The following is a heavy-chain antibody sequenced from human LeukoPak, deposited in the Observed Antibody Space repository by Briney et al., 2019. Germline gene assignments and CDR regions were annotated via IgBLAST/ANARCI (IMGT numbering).Heavy chain of an antibody. J-gene: IGHJ6*03. CDR2: IYYSGST. V-gene: IGHV4-30-4*01. CDR3: ARGSIAAADSYYFYYMDV. Sequence: PSQTLSLTCTVSGGSISSGDNYWSWIRQPPGKGLEWIGYIYYSGSTCCNPSLESRVTISVDTSKNQFSLKLSSVTAADTAVYFCARGSIAAADSYYFYYMDVWGKGTTVTVSS. CDR1: GGSISSGDNY. D-gene: IGHD6-13*01.